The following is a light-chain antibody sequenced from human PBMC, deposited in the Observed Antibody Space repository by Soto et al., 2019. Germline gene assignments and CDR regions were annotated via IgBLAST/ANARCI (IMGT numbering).Light chain of an antibody. CDR2: EAS. CDR1: QTVSSS. Sequence: ERMWAQSRESLALSRGERATLSCRASQTVSSSLAWYQQKPGQAPRLLIYEASNRATGIPARFSGSGSGADFTLTISSLAFEDFALSYCQQPINGPLTVGGGTKVDIK. J-gene: IGKJ4*01. V-gene: IGKV3-11*01. CDR3: QQPINGPLT.